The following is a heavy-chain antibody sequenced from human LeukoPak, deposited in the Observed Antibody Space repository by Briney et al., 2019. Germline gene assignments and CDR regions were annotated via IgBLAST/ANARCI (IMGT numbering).Heavy chain of an antibody. J-gene: IGHJ4*02. CDR1: GGSISSYY. V-gene: IGHV4-59*12. Sequence: SETLSLTCTVSGGSISSYYWSWIRQPPGKGLEWIGYIYYSGSTNYNPSLKSRVTISVDTSKNQFSLKLSSVTAADTAVYYCARLPHCSSTSCHDYWGQGTLVTVSS. CDR3: ARLPHCSSTSCHDY. D-gene: IGHD2-2*01. CDR2: IYYSGST.